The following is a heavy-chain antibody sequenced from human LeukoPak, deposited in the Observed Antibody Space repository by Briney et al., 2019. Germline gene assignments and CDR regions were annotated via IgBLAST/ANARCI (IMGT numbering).Heavy chain of an antibody. CDR2: IEHSGST. CDR1: GGSFTGYY. D-gene: IGHD3-10*01. Sequence: KASETLSLTCAVYGGSFTGYYWNWIRQPSGKGLEWIGEIEHSGSTKYNPSLKSRVTISVDTSKNQFSLKLSSVTAADTAVYYCARDSGLLKSMDVWGQGTTVTVSS. CDR3: ARDSGLLKSMDV. J-gene: IGHJ6*02. V-gene: IGHV4-34*09.